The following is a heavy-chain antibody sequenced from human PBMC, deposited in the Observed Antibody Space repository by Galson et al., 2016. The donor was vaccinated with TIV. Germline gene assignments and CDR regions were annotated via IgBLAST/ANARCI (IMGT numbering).Heavy chain of an antibody. V-gene: IGHV1-2*02. J-gene: IGHJ5*02. CDR3: ARQERGYSDGYWFDP. Sequence: SVKVSCKASGYIFTDYYIHWVRQAPGQGLEWLGWINPKSGGAIFAQKFQGRVTLTSDTSISTAYMDLSWLTFDDTAVYYCARQERGYSDGYWFDPWGQGTLVTVSS. CDR1: GYIFTDYY. D-gene: IGHD5-18*01. CDR2: INPKSGGA.